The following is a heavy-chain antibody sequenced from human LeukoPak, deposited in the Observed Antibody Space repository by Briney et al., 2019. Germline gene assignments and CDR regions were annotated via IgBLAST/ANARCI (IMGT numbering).Heavy chain of an antibody. V-gene: IGHV3-30*18. CDR1: GSTFSSYG. CDR3: AKEQYYDILTGHDYYYGMDV. Sequence: GGSLRLSCAASGSTFSSYGMHWVRQAPGKGLEWVAVRSYDGSNKYYADSVKGRFTISRDNSKNTLYLQMNSLRAEDTAVYYCAKEQYYDILTGHDYYYGMDVWGKGTTVTVSS. CDR2: RSYDGSNK. D-gene: IGHD3-9*01. J-gene: IGHJ6*04.